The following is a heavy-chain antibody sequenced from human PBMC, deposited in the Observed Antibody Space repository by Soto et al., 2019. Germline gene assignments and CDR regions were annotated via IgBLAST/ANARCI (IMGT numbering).Heavy chain of an antibody. CDR3: AGEKGYWGSMDD. J-gene: IGHJ6*02. CDR1: GFSFSTYS. D-gene: IGHD2-15*01. CDR2: ISSGSSYI. V-gene: IGHV3-21*02. Sequence: EVQLVESGGGLVKPGGSLRLSCAASGFSFSTYSINWVRQAPGKGLEWVSSISSGSSYIYYAESVKGRFTISRDNTKNSLYLQMNSLRDEETAVYYCAGEKGYWGSMDDWGQGTKVTVSS.